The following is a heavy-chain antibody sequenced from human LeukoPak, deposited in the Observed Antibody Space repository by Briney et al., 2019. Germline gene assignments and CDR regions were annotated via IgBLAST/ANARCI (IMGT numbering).Heavy chain of an antibody. J-gene: IGHJ5*02. Sequence: GASVTVSCTASGYTFTSYAMNWVRQAPGQGLEWMGWINTNTGNPTYAQGFTGRFVFSLDTSVSTAYLQISGLKAEDTAVYYCARGQDIVVVVALNPWGQGTLVTVSS. CDR3: ARGQDIVVVVALNP. D-gene: IGHD2-15*01. CDR2: INTNTGNP. CDR1: GYTFTSYA. V-gene: IGHV7-4-1*02.